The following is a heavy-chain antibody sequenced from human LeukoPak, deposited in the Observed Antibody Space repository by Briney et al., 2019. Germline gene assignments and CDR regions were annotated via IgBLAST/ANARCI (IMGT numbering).Heavy chain of an antibody. CDR2: ISGSGGST. CDR1: GFTFSSYS. Sequence: GGSLRLSCAASGFTFSSYSMNWVRQAPGKGLEWVSAISGSGGSTYYADSVKGRFTISRDNSKNTLYLQMNSLRAEDTAVYYCAKRLYYYDSSGSSPDYWGQGTLVTVSS. V-gene: IGHV3-23*01. J-gene: IGHJ4*02. CDR3: AKRLYYYDSSGSSPDY. D-gene: IGHD3-22*01.